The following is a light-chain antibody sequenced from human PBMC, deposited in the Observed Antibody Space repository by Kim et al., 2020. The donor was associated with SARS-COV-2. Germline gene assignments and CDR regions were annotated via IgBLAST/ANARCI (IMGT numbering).Light chain of an antibody. Sequence: SYELTQPPSVSVSPGQTASISCSGDKLGDEYVSWFQHKPGQSPLLVIYRDSKQPSGIPERFSGSNSGNTATLTITGTQAMDEADYYCQASDSSTEVFGTGTKVTVL. V-gene: IGLV3-1*01. J-gene: IGLJ1*01. CDR3: QASDSSTEV. CDR1: KLGDEY. CDR2: RDS.